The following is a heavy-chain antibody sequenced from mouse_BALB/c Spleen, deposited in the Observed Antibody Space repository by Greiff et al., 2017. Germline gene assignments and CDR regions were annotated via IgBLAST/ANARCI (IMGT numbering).Heavy chain of an antibody. Sequence: VQLQQSGAELVKPGASVKLSCTASGFNIKDTYMHWVKQRPEQGLEWIGRIDPANGNTKYDPKFQGKATITADTSSNTAYLQLSSLTSEDTAVYYCARKYGNYRYAMDYWGQGTSVTVSS. CDR3: ARKYGNYRYAMDY. J-gene: IGHJ4*01. CDR2: IDPANGNT. D-gene: IGHD2-10*02. V-gene: IGHV14-3*02. CDR1: GFNIKDTY.